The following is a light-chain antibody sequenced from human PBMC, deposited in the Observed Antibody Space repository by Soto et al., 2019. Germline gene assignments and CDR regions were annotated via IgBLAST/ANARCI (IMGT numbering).Light chain of an antibody. CDR3: QSYDSSLSAVV. CDR2: GNS. CDR1: SSNIGAGYD. J-gene: IGLJ2*01. V-gene: IGLV1-40*01. Sequence: QSVLTQPPSVSGAPGQRVTISCTGSSSNIGAGYDVHWYQQLPGTAPKLLIYGNSNRPSGVPDRFSGSKFGTSASLASTGLQAEDEADYYCQSYDSSLSAVVFGGGTKLTVL.